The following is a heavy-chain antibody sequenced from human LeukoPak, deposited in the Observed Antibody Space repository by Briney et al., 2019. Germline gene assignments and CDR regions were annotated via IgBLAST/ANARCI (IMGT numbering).Heavy chain of an antibody. V-gene: IGHV3-30*04. CDR3: AKDRDFTSRSYYMDV. D-gene: IGHD2-2*01. Sequence: PGRSLRLSCAASGFTFSSYAMHWVRQAPGKGLEWVAVISYDGSNKYYAGSVKGRFTISRDNSKNTLYLQTNSLGAEDTAVFYCAKDRDFTSRSYYMDVWGKGTTVTVSS. CDR1: GFTFSSYA. J-gene: IGHJ6*03. CDR2: ISYDGSNK.